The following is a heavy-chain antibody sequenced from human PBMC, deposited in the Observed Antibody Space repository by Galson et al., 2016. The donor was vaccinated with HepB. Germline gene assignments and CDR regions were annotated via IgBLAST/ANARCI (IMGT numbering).Heavy chain of an antibody. J-gene: IGHJ4*02. CDR2: IYSTGTT. D-gene: IGHD1-26*01. CDR1: GFTVSNNY. CDR3: ARDSGTPPPRRGPSSGY. Sequence: LRLSCAASGFTVSNNYMIWIRQAPGKVLEWVSLIYSTGTTSYADSVKGRFTISRDSSKNTLYLQMNSLRAEDTAIYYCARDSGTPPPRRGPSSGYWGQGTLVTVSS. V-gene: IGHV3-53*01.